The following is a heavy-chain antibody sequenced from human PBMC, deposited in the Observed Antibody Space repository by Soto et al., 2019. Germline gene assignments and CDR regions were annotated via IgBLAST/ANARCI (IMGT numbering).Heavy chain of an antibody. V-gene: IGHV3-33*01. D-gene: IGHD2-15*01. CDR2: IWYDGSEK. CDR1: GFTFSNYA. CDR3: ASSYCSGGSCGVFDF. Sequence: QVQLVESGGGVVQPGRSLRLSCAASGFTFSNYAMHWVRQAPGKGLEWVAVIWYDGSEKYYADSVKGRFTISRDNSKNTLYMQMNSLGDEDTAVYYCASSYCSGGSCGVFDFWGQGTLVIVSS. J-gene: IGHJ4*02.